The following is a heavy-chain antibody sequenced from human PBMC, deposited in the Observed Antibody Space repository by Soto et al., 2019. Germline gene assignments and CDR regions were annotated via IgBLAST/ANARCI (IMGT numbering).Heavy chain of an antibody. D-gene: IGHD2-21*02. CDR2: IHSDGSST. CDR3: ARGDRGAFDL. Sequence: EVQLVESEGGLVQPGGSLRLSCAASGFTFSYYWMHWVRQAPGQGLVWVSRIHSDGSSTTYADYVKGRFTISRDNAKNTLYLQMNSLRAEDTAVYYCARGDRGAFDLWGQGTMVTVSS. J-gene: IGHJ3*01. V-gene: IGHV3-74*01. CDR1: GFTFSYYW.